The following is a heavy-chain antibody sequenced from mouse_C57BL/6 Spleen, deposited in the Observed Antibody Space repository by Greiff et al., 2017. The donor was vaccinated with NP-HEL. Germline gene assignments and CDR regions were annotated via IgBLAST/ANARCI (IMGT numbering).Heavy chain of an antibody. J-gene: IGHJ2*01. CDR1: GYTFTSYW. CDR3: ARYYYGSSYFDC. D-gene: IGHD1-1*01. Sequence: QVQLQQPGAELVKPGASVKMSCKASGYTFTSYWITWVKQRPGQGLEWIGDIYPGSGSTNYNEKFKSKATLTVDTSSSTAYMQLSSLTSEDSAVYYFARYYYGSSYFDCWGQGTTLTVSS. V-gene: IGHV1-55*01. CDR2: IYPGSGST.